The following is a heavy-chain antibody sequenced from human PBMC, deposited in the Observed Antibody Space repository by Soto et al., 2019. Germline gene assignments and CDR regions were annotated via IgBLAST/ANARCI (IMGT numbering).Heavy chain of an antibody. CDR3: AKDQFFSTVTTERYPPGVLYLDY. V-gene: IGHV3-23*01. CDR1: GFTFSSYA. J-gene: IGHJ4*02. Sequence: GSLRLSCAASGFTFSSYAMSWVRQAPGKGLEWVSAISGSGGSTYYADSVKGRFTISRDNSKNTLYLQMNSLRAEDTAVYYCAKDQFFSTVTTERYPPGVLYLDYWGQGTLVTV. D-gene: IGHD4-17*01. CDR2: ISGSGGST.